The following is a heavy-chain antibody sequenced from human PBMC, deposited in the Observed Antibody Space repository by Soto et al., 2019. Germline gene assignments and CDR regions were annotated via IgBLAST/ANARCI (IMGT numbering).Heavy chain of an antibody. CDR3: ARALDGTIDPHYLDY. CDR1: VYNFASYW. D-gene: IGHD1-1*01. Sequence: PGESLKISCKGSVYNFASYWIGWVRQMPGKGLEWMGIIYPGDSDTRYSPSFQGQVTISADKSISTAYLQWSSLKAPDTAMYYCARALDGTIDPHYLDYWGQGTLVTVSS. CDR2: IYPGDSDT. V-gene: IGHV5-51*01. J-gene: IGHJ4*02.